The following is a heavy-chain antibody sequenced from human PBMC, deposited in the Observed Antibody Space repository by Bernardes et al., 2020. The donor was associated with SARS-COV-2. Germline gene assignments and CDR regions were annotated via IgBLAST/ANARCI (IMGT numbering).Heavy chain of an antibody. CDR1: GFTFSSYG. CDR2: ISYDGSNK. J-gene: IGHJ6*03. V-gene: IGHV3-30*03. D-gene: IGHD3-3*01. Sequence: GGSLRLSCAASGFTFSSYGMHWVRQAPGKGLEWVAVISYDGSNKYYADSVKGRFTISRDNSKNTLYLQMNSLRAEDTAVYYCASENWSGYYYYMDVWGKGTTVTVSS. CDR3: ASENWSGYYYYMDV.